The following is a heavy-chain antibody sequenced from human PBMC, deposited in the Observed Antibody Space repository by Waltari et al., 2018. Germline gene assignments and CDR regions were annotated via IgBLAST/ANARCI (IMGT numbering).Heavy chain of an antibody. CDR1: GGSISSRNW. CDR2: IYHTLTT. D-gene: IGHD4-17*01. Sequence: QVHLQESGPGLVKPSGTLSLTCVVSGGSISSRNWWGWVRQSPGKGLEWIWEIYHTLTTNYNPSLKSRVTISVDKSKNQFSLDLSSVTAADTAVYYCARTFYGDYLSRSGFDYWGQGTLVTVSS. J-gene: IGHJ4*02. V-gene: IGHV4-4*02. CDR3: ARTFYGDYLSRSGFDY.